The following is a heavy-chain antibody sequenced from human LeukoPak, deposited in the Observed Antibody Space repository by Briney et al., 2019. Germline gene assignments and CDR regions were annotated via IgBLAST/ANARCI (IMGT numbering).Heavy chain of an antibody. CDR1: GFTFSSYS. V-gene: IGHV3-21*01. Sequence: GGSLRLSCAASGFTFSSYSMNWVRQAPGKGLEWVSSISSSSSYIYYADSVKGRFTISRDNAKNSVYLQMNSLRAEDTAVYYCARGGDGYNLAGDYWGQGTLVIVSS. CDR3: ARGGDGYNLAGDY. J-gene: IGHJ4*02. D-gene: IGHD5-24*01. CDR2: ISSSSSYI.